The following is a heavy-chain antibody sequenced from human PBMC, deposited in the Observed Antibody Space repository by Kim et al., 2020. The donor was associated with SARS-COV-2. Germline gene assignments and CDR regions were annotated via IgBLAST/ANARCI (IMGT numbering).Heavy chain of an antibody. J-gene: IGHJ4*02. CDR3: ARGNNYWAWFLAH. D-gene: IGHD1-20*01. CDR1: GGSISNYY. V-gene: IGHV4-59*01. CDR2: IYFDGTT. Sequence: SETLSLTCTVSGGSISNYYWTWLRQPPGKGPEWIGYIYFDGTTDYNPSLRSRVTMSVDTSRNKISLNLSSVTAADTAVYYCARGNNYWAWFLAHWGQGTLVTVSS.